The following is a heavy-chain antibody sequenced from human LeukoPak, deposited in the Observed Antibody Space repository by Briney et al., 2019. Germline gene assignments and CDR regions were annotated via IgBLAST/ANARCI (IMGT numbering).Heavy chain of an antibody. J-gene: IGHJ6*03. D-gene: IGHD2-21*01. V-gene: IGHV3-30*01. Sequence: GSLRLSCEASGFTFSSFAIHWVRQAPGKGLEWLAVISDNGRDRSYADPVEGRFTISRDNSKDTLYMEMNSLRGDDTAVYYCARAQGGASWNPYYYYLDVWGKGTTVTVSS. CDR2: ISDNGRDR. CDR3: ARAQGGASWNPYYYYLDV. CDR1: GFTFSSFA.